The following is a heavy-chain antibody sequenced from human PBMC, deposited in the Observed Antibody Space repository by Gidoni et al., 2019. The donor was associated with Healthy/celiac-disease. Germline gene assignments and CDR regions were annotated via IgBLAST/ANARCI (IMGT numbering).Heavy chain of an antibody. CDR3: ARGHYYDSSGPSPVPNWFDP. CDR2: GST. Sequence: GSTYYNPSLKSRVTISVDTSKNQFSLKLSSVTAADTAVYYCARGHYYDSSGPSPVPNWFDPWGQGTLVTVSS. D-gene: IGHD3-22*01. V-gene: IGHV4-30-2*04. J-gene: IGHJ5*02.